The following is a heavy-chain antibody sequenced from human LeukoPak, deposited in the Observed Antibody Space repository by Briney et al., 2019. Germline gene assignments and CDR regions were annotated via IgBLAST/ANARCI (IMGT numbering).Heavy chain of an antibody. Sequence: GGTLRLSCAASGFTFSSYGMSWVRQAPGKGLEWVSAISGSGGSTYYADSVKGRFTISRDNSKNTLYLQMNSLRAEDTAVYYCAKGYFYYGSGSYYQFDYWGQGTLVTVSS. D-gene: IGHD3-10*01. CDR1: GFTFSSYG. CDR3: AKGYFYYGSGSYYQFDY. V-gene: IGHV3-23*01. J-gene: IGHJ4*02. CDR2: ISGSGGST.